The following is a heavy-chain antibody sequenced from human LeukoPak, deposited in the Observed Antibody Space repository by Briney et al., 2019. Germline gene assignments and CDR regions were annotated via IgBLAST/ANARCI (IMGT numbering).Heavy chain of an antibody. J-gene: IGHJ4*02. CDR3: AKGHRSPAYYDSSGYYLVDY. D-gene: IGHD3-22*01. CDR2: ISGSGGST. Sequence: HPGGSLRLSCAASGFTFSSYAMSWVRQAPVKGLEWVSAISGSGGSTYYADSVKGRFTISRDNSKNTLYLQMNSLRAEDTAVYYCAKGHRSPAYYDSSGYYLVDYWGQGTLVTVSS. CDR1: GFTFSSYA. V-gene: IGHV3-23*01.